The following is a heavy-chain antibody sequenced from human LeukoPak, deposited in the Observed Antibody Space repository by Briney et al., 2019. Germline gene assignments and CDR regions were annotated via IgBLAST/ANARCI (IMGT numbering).Heavy chain of an antibody. V-gene: IGHV3-30*04. D-gene: IGHD5-24*01. CDR1: GLTFSTNP. Sequence: GGSLRLSCTASGLTFSTNPMHWVRQAPGEGLEWVAAISYDGNAKYYADSVKGRFTISRDNSKNTLYLQMNSLRPEDTAVYYCARSPSDGYNYLDYWGQGTLVTVSS. CDR2: ISYDGNAK. CDR3: ARSPSDGYNYLDY. J-gene: IGHJ4*02.